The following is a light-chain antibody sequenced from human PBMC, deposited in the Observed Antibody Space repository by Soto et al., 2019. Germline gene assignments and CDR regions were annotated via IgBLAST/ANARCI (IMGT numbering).Light chain of an antibody. V-gene: IGLV2-14*03. J-gene: IGLJ1*01. Sequence: QSALTQPASVSGSPGQSITISCTGTTSDVGGHNYVSWYQHHPGKAPKLMIFDVSNRPAEVSNRFSGSKSGHTASLTISGLQAEDEADYYCSSYTSSTTLYVFGTGTKLTVL. CDR2: DVS. CDR1: TSDVGGHNY. CDR3: SSYTSSTTLYV.